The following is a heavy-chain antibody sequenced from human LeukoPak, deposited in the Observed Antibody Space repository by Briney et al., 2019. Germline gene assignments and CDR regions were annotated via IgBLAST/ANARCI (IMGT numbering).Heavy chain of an antibody. CDR1: GFTFSSYA. J-gene: IGHJ4*02. CDR2: ISGSGGST. V-gene: IGHV3-23*01. CDR3: TSGRITIFGVVRSFDY. D-gene: IGHD3-3*01. Sequence: GRSLRLSCAASGFTFSSYAMSWVRQAPGKGLEWVSAISGSGGSTYYAASVKGRFTISRENSKNTLYLQMNSLRAEDTAVYYCTSGRITIFGVVRSFDYWGQGTLVTVSS.